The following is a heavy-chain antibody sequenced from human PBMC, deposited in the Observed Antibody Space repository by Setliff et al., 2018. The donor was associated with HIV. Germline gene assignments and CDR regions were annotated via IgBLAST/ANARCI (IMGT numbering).Heavy chain of an antibody. V-gene: IGHV4-39*02. J-gene: IGHJ4*02. Sequence: SETLSLTCTVPGGSINRSNYYWGWIRQPPGKGLEWIGNIHYSRGSSYNASLKSRVTISLDTSKNHFSLKLSSVAAADTAVYYCARRYHDASGFYNSWGQGVLVTVSS. CDR1: GGSINRSNYY. D-gene: IGHD1-1*01. CDR2: IHYSRGS. CDR3: ARRYHDASGFYNS.